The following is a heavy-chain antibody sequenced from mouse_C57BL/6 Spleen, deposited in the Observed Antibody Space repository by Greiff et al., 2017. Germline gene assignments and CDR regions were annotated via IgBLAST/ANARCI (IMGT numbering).Heavy chain of an antibody. Sequence: QVQLQQSGAELVKPGASVKLSCKASGYTFTSYWMHWVKQRPGQGLEWIGMIHPNSGSTNYNEKFKSKATLTVDKSSSTAYMQLSSLTSEDSAVYYCARSKKEAYFDYWGQGTTLTVSS. J-gene: IGHJ2*01. CDR2: IHPNSGST. CDR1: GYTFTSYW. V-gene: IGHV1-64*01. CDR3: ARSKKEAYFDY.